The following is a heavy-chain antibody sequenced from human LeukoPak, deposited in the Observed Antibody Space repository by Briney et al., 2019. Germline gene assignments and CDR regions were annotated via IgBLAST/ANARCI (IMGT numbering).Heavy chain of an antibody. J-gene: IGHJ4*02. CDR1: GFTFSSYW. Sequence: GGSLGLSCAASGFTFSSYWMHWVRHAPGKGLVWVSRINSDGSSTSYADSVKGRFTISRDNAKNTLYLQMNSLRAEDTAVYYCARSPPTIFGVVIILDYWGQGTLVTVSS. CDR2: INSDGSST. CDR3: ARSPPTIFGVVIILDY. D-gene: IGHD3-3*01. V-gene: IGHV3-74*01.